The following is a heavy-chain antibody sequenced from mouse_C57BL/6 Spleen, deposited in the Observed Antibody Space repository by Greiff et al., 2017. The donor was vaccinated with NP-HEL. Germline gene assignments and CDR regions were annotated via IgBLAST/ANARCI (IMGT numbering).Heavy chain of an antibody. CDR1: GYSITSGYY. Sequence: VQLKESGPGLVKPSQSLSLTCSVTGYSITSGYYWNWIRQFPGNKLEWMGYISYDGSNNYNPSLKNRISITRDTSKNQFFLKLNSVTTEDTATYYCARALYYYGSPWFAYWGQGTLVTVSA. CDR2: ISYDGSN. D-gene: IGHD1-1*01. CDR3: ARALYYYGSPWFAY. V-gene: IGHV3-6*01. J-gene: IGHJ3*01.